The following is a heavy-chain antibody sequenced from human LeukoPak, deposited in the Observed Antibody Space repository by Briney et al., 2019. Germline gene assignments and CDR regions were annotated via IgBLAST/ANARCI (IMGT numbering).Heavy chain of an antibody. J-gene: IGHJ4*02. CDR2: IYYSGST. V-gene: IGHV4-39*07. CDR1: GGSISGSSYY. Sequence: PSETLSLTCTVSGGSISGSSYYWGWIRQPPGKGLEWIGSIYYSGSTYYNPSLKSRVTISVDTSKNQFSLKLSSVTAADTAVYYCANYGGRVDYWGQGTLVTVSS. D-gene: IGHD4-23*01. CDR3: ANYGGRVDY.